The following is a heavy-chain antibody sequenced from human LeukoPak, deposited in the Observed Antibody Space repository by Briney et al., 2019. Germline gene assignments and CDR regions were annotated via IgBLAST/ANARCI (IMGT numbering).Heavy chain of an antibody. CDR3: ARGGVGWFDP. J-gene: IGHJ5*02. V-gene: IGHV4-59*01. CDR1: SDSISSYY. CDR2: IYYSGST. D-gene: IGHD1-26*01. Sequence: PSETLSLTCTVSSDSISSYYWGWIRQPPGKGLEWIGYIYYSGSTNYNPSLKSRVTISVDTSKNQFSLKLSSVTAADTAVYYCARGGVGWFDPWGQGTLVTVSS.